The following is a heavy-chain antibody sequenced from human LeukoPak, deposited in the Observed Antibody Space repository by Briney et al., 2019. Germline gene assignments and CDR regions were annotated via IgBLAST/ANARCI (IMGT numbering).Heavy chain of an antibody. CDR3: AKDLHFWSGIDY. J-gene: IGHJ4*02. V-gene: IGHV3-23*01. Sequence: GGSLRLSCAASGFTFGTNAMSWVRQAPGKGPEWVSGIGSDDSTHYAESVKGRFTISRDNSKNTLYLQMNSLETEDTAIYYCAKDLHFWSGIDYWGQGTLVTVSS. CDR1: GFTFGTNA. D-gene: IGHD3-3*02. CDR2: IGSDDST.